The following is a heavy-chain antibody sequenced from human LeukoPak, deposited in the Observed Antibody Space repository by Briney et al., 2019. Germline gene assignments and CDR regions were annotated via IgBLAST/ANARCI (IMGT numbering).Heavy chain of an antibody. J-gene: IGHJ5*02. CDR3: ARSRYDFWSGRKWFDP. CDR2: IYYSGST. D-gene: IGHD3-3*01. V-gene: IGHV4-30-4*01. Sequence: SETLSLTCTVSGGSISSGDYYWSWIRQPPGKGLEWIGYIYYSGSTYYNPSLKSRVTISVDTSKNQFSLKLSSVTAADTAVYYCARSRYDFWSGRKWFDPWGQGTLVTVSS. CDR1: GGSISSGDYY.